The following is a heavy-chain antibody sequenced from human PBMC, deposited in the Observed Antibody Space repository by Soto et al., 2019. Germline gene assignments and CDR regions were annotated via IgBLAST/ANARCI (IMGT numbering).Heavy chain of an antibody. CDR2: ISGGGSDK. CDR1: GFMFSPYW. V-gene: IGHV3-7*01. CDR3: VREDWHRFDA. J-gene: IGHJ4*02. Sequence: EVQLVESGGGLVQPGGSLRLSCAASGFMFSPYWMSWVRQDPRKGLEWVATISGGGSDKFYVESVKGRFTVSRDDAKKSVYLQMNSLRDDDTAVYYCVREDWHRFDAWGQGTLVTVSS. D-gene: IGHD3-9*01.